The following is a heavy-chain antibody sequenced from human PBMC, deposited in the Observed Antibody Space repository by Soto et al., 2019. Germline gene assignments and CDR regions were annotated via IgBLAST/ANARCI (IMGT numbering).Heavy chain of an antibody. CDR2: ISTYSGKT. D-gene: IGHD6-6*01. V-gene: IGHV1-18*01. Sequence: QVQLVQSGAEVKKPGASVKVSCKASGYTFTTYAISWVRQAPGQGLEWMGWISTYSGKTDYAQSLQGRATMTTDTSTNTAYMELRSLRSDDTAVYYCARDRLHTSSSITFDYWGQGALVTVSS. J-gene: IGHJ4*02. CDR3: ARDRLHTSSSITFDY. CDR1: GYTFTTYA.